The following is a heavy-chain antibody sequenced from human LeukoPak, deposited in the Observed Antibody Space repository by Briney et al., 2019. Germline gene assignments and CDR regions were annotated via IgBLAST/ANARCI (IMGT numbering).Heavy chain of an antibody. V-gene: IGHV3-74*01. CDR2: MNSDGSST. D-gene: IGHD5-18*01. CDR1: GFTFSSFW. CDR3: VRRGGYSSGPFDN. J-gene: IGHJ4*02. Sequence: GGSLRLSCVASGFTFSSFWMHWVRQAPGKGLVWVSRMNSDGSSTIYADSVKGRFTISRDNAKNTLYLQMNSLRAEDTSVYYCVRRGGYSSGPFDNWGQGTLVTVSS.